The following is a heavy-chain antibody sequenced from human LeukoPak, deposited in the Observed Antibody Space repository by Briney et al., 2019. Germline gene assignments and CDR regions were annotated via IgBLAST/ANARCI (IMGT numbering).Heavy chain of an antibody. CDR3: AIGPPYGGYSD. D-gene: IGHD5-12*01. CDR2: ISGSGGRT. J-gene: IGHJ4*02. Sequence: PGGSLRLSCAASGFTFTTYAMTWVRQDPGKGPEWVSSISGSGGRTYYADSLKGRFTISRDNSKNTLYLQMNSLRPEDTAVYSCAIGPPYGGYSDWGQGTLVTVSS. V-gene: IGHV3-23*01. CDR1: GFTFTTYA.